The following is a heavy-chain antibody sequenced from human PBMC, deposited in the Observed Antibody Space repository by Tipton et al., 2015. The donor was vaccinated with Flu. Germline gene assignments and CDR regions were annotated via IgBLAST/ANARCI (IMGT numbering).Heavy chain of an antibody. CDR3: ARGHASPSRPYYYYMDV. CDR1: GGSISSSSYY. Sequence: TLSLTCTVSGGSISSSSYYWGWIRQPPGKGLEWIGEINHSGSTNYNPSLKSRVTISVDTSKNQFSLKLSSVTAADTAVYYCARGHASPSRPYYYYMDVWGKGTTVTVSS. D-gene: IGHD2-2*01. J-gene: IGHJ6*03. V-gene: IGHV4-39*07. CDR2: INHSGST.